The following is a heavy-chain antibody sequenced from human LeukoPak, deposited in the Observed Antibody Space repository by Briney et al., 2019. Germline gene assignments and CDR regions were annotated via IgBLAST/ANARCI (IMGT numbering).Heavy chain of an antibody. Sequence: PSETLSLTCTVSGGSISSSSYYWGWIRQPPGKGLEWIGSIYYSGSTYYNPSLKSRVTISVDTSKNQFSLKLSSVTAADTAVYYCATSKGNGSGSYYNWGGIYYYYYYGMDVWGQGTTVTVSS. CDR3: ATSKGNGSGSYYNWGGIYYYYYYGMDV. CDR1: GGSISSSSYY. V-gene: IGHV4-39*07. D-gene: IGHD3-10*01. CDR2: IYYSGST. J-gene: IGHJ6*02.